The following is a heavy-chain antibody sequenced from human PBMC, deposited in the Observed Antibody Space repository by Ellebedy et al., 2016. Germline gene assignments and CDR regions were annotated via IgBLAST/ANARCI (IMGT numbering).Heavy chain of an antibody. CDR1: GYTFRSYT. CDR3: VREGGGGWFDS. CDR2: ISVYNGDT. J-gene: IGHJ5*01. V-gene: IGHV1-18*01. Sequence: ASVKVSCXASGYTFRSYTISWVRQAPGQGLEWMGWISVYNGDTHYAQKVQGRVTMTTDTSMRTAYLEVRSLRSADTAVYYCVREGGGGWFDSWGQGTLVTVSS. D-gene: IGHD4-23*01.